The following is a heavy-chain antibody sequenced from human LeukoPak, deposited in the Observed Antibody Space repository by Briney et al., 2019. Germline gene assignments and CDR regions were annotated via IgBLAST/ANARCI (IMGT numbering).Heavy chain of an antibody. CDR3: ARDLAIMDV. CDR1: GGTFSSYA. V-gene: IGHV1-69*04. CDR2: IIPILGIA. Sequence: SVKVSCKASGGTFSSYAISWVRQAPGQGLEWTGRIIPILGIANYAQKFQGRVTITADKSTSTAYMELSSLRSEDTAVYYCARDLAIMDVWGQGTTVTVSS. J-gene: IGHJ6*02.